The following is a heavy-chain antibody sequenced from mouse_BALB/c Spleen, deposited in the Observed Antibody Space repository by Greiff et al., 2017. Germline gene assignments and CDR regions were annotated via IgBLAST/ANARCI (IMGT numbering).Heavy chain of an antibody. CDR1: GYSFTGYY. V-gene: IGHV1S34*01. Sequence: LVKTGASVKISCKASGYSFTGYYMHWVKQSHGKSLEWIGYISCYNGATSYNQKFKGKATFTVDTSSSTAYMQFNSLTSEDSAVYYCARESPYGYGFAYWGQGTLVTVSA. CDR2: ISCYNGAT. D-gene: IGHD1-2*01. J-gene: IGHJ3*01. CDR3: ARESPYGYGFAY.